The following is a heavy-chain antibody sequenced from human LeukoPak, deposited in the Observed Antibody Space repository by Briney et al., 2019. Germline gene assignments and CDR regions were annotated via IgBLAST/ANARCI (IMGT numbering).Heavy chain of an antibody. CDR1: GGSSSGYF. Sequence: SETLSLTCTVYGGSSSGYFWSWVRQPPGKGLEWIGEINHGGSTNYNPSLKGRVTISLDTSKSQFSLALSSVTAADTAVHYCARVRYSRGSGYYYYYDIDFWGQGTTVTVSS. V-gene: IGHV4-34*01. J-gene: IGHJ6*02. D-gene: IGHD3-9*01. CDR3: ARVRYSRGSGYYYYYDIDF. CDR2: INHGGST.